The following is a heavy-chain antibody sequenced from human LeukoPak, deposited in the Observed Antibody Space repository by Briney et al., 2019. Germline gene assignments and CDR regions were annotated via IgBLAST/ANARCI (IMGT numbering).Heavy chain of an antibody. CDR3: ARGGSGSFDY. CDR2: INNEGSST. D-gene: IGHD2-15*01. CDR1: GFTFSSYW. Sequence: GGSLRLSCAASGFTFSSYWMHWVRQAPGKGLVWVSRINNEGSSTTYADSVEGRFTISRDNAKNTLYVQMNSLRAEDTAVYYCARGGSGSFDYWGQGTLVTVSS. V-gene: IGHV3-74*01. J-gene: IGHJ4*02.